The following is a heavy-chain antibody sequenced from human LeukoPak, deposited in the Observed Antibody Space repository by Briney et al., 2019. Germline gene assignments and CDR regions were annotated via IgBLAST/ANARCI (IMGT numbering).Heavy chain of an antibody. CDR3: ARKLWFGELLFFDY. Sequence: SETLSLTCTVSGGSISSSCYYWGWIRQPPGKGLEWIGSIYYSGSTYYNPSLKSRVTISVDTSKNQFSLKLSSVTAADTAVYYCARKLWFGELLFFDYWGQGTLVTVSS. J-gene: IGHJ4*02. CDR1: GGSISSSCYY. V-gene: IGHV4-39*07. D-gene: IGHD3-10*01. CDR2: IYYSGST.